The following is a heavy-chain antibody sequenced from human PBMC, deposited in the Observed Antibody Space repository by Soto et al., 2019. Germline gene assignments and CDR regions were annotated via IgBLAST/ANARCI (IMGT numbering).Heavy chain of an antibody. CDR2: ISAYNGNT. Sequence: QVQLVQSGAEVKKPGASVKVSCKASGYTFTSYGISWVRQAPGQGLEWMGWISAYNGNTNYAQKLQGRVTMTTDTSXSXXYMERRTRRSDDTAVYDCASCIAAAGLYYYYGMDVWGQGTTVTVSS. J-gene: IGHJ6*02. D-gene: IGHD6-13*01. CDR3: ASCIAAAGLYYYYGMDV. V-gene: IGHV1-18*01. CDR1: GYTFTSYG.